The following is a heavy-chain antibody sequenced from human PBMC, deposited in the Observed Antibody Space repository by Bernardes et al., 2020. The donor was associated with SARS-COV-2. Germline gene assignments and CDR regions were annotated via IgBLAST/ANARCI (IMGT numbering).Heavy chain of an antibody. D-gene: IGHD3-10*01. V-gene: IGHV3-66*01. Sequence: GGSLRLSCAASGLTVSDNYMTWVRQAPGKGLEWVALIYSGGTTYYTDSVKGRFTVSRDNSRNTLYLQMDRLRAEDTAIYYCASVMATWDRGLFSNTYYFYGLDAWGQGTTVTVS. CDR1: GLTVSDNY. CDR3: ASVMATWDRGLFSNTYYFYGLDA. CDR2: IYSGGTT. J-gene: IGHJ6*02.